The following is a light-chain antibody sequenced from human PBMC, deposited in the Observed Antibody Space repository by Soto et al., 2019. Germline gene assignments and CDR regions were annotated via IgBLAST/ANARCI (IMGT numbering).Light chain of an antibody. CDR2: DVS. CDR1: SSDVGGYNY. CDR3: SSYTSSITVI. J-gene: IGLJ2*01. Sequence: QSVLTQPASVSGSPGQSITISCTGTSSDVGGYNYVSWYQQHPGKAPKLIIYDVSNRPSGVSNRFSGSKSGNTASLTVSGLQAEDEADYYCSSYTSSITVIFGGGTKLTVL. V-gene: IGLV2-14*01.